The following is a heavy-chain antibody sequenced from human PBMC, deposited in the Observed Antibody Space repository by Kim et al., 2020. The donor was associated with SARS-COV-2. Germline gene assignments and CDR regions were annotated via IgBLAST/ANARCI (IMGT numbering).Heavy chain of an antibody. CDR2: IWYDGSKK. Sequence: GGSLRLSCVASGFTFSDYGMFWVRQAPGKGLEWVAVIWYDGSKKDYADSVKGRFTISRENYRNTMYLQMNSLTAEDTAVYFCARDSAYWGQGTLVTVSS. V-gene: IGHV3-33*01. J-gene: IGHJ4*02. CDR3: ARDSAY. CDR1: GFTFSDYG.